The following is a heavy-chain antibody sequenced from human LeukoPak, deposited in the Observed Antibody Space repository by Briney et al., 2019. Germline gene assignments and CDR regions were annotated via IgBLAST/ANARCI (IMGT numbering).Heavy chain of an antibody. CDR2: ISGGSGNI. D-gene: IGHD3-10*01. J-gene: IGHJ4*02. CDR1: GFTFSNYA. CDR3: AKGSDYYGSVTSKKTD. Sequence: PGGSLRLSCSVSGFTFSNYAMHWVRQAPGKGLEWVSLISGGSGNIYYVDSVKGRFTISRDNSKNTLYVQMTSLRAEDTAIYYCAKGSDYYGSVTSKKTDWGQGTLATVSS. V-gene: IGHV3-23*01.